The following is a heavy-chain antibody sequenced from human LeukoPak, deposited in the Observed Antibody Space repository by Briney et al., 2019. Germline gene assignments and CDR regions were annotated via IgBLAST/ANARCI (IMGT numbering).Heavy chain of an antibody. CDR1: GYTFTSYG. Sequence: ASVKVSCKASGYTFTSYGISWVRQAPGQGLEWMGWISAYNGNTNYAQKLQGRVTMTTDTSTGTAYMELRSLRSDDTAVYYCARDATGTTIRWFDPWRQGTLVTVSS. J-gene: IGHJ5*02. D-gene: IGHD1-1*01. CDR3: ARDATGTTIRWFDP. CDR2: ISAYNGNT. V-gene: IGHV1-18*01.